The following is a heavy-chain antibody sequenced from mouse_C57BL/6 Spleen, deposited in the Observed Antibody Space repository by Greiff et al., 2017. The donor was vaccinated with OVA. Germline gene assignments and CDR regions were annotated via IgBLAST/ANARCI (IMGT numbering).Heavy chain of an antibody. CDR1: GFSLTSYG. V-gene: IGHV2-3*01. J-gene: IGHJ1*03. Sequence: VQLVESGPGLVAPSQSLSITCTVSGFSLTSYGVSWVRQPPGKGLEWLGVIWGDGSTNYHSALISKLSISKDNSKSQVFLKLNSLQTDDTATYYCAKEGVYYYGSSSYWYFDVWGTGTTVTVSS. CDR3: AKEGVYYYGSSSYWYFDV. D-gene: IGHD1-1*01. CDR2: IWGDGST.